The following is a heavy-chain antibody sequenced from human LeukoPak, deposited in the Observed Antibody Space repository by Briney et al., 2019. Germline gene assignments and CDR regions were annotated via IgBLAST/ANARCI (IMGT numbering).Heavy chain of an antibody. D-gene: IGHD3-22*01. Sequence: PGGSLRLSCAASGFTFTSYWMSWVRQAPGKGLEWVANIKQDGSEKYYVDSVKGRFTISRDNAKNSLYLQMNSLRAEDTAVYYCAREVGRYYDSSGYLLYWGQGTLVTVSS. J-gene: IGHJ4*02. CDR2: IKQDGSEK. CDR3: AREVGRYYDSSGYLLY. CDR1: GFTFTSYW. V-gene: IGHV3-7*01.